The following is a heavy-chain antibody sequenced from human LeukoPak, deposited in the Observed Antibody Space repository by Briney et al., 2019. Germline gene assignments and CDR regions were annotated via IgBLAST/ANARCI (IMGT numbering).Heavy chain of an antibody. V-gene: IGHV1-46*01. CDR1: GYTFTSYY. J-gene: IGHJ3*02. CDR2: INPSGGST. CDR3: ARDRTLGIAVAGTPGDAFDI. Sequence: AASVTVSYKASGYTFTSYYMHWVRQAPGQGLEGMGIINPSGGSTSYAQKFQGRVTMTRDMSKRPVYMELSSLSSEDTAVYYCARDRTLGIAVAGTPGDAFDIWGQGTMVTVSS. D-gene: IGHD6-19*01.